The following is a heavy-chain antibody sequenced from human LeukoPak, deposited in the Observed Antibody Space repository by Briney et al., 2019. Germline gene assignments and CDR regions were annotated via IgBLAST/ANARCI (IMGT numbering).Heavy chain of an antibody. J-gene: IGHJ4*02. CDR3: ARATRGYDSGRDFDY. Sequence: GASVTVSCKASGYTFTTFCIHWVRQAPGQRLEWMGMINPSSGSTRFAQKFKDRVTMTRDMSTNTVYMEVSSLRFEDTALYYCARATRGYDSGRDFDYWGQGTLVTVSS. CDR1: GYTFTTFC. D-gene: IGHD3-10*01. V-gene: IGHV1-46*01. CDR2: INPSSGST.